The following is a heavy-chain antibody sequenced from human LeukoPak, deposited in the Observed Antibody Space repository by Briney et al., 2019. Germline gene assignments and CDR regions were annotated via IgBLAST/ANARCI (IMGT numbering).Heavy chain of an antibody. CDR3: ARSHDYGGNYFDY. J-gene: IGHJ4*02. V-gene: IGHV3-23*01. Sequence: PGGSLRLSCAVSGITLSNYGMSWVRQAPGKGLEWVAGISDSGGRTNYADSVKGRFTISRDNPKNTLYLQMNSLRAEDTAVYYCARSHDYGGNYFDYWGQGTPVTVSS. CDR1: GITLSNYG. D-gene: IGHD4-23*01. CDR2: ISDSGGRT.